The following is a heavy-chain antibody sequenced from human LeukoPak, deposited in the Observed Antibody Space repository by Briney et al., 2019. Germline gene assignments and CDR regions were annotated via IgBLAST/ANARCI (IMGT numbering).Heavy chain of an antibody. CDR3: AREVPGWNDAGVIDY. D-gene: IGHD1-1*01. CDR2: IYTSGST. CDR1: GGSISSYY. J-gene: IGHJ4*02. V-gene: IGHV4-4*07. Sequence: PSETLSLTCTVSGGSISSYYWSWLRQPAGRGLEWIGRIYTSGSTNYNPSLKSRVTMSVDTSKNQFSLKLSSVTAADTAVYYCAREVPGWNDAGVIDYWGQGTLVTVSS.